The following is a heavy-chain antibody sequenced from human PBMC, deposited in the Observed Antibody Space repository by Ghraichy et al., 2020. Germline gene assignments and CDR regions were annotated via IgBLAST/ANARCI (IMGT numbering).Heavy chain of an antibody. V-gene: IGHV3-7*01. CDR2: IKQDGSEK. Sequence: GGSLRLSCAASGFSFSSYWMTWVRQAPGKGLEWVANIKQDGSEKYYVDFVKGRFTISRDNAKNSLYLQMNSLRAEDTAVYYCARWGTYRNDAFDIWGQGTMVTVP. D-gene: IGHD3-16*02. J-gene: IGHJ3*02. CDR1: GFSFSSYW. CDR3: ARWGTYRNDAFDI.